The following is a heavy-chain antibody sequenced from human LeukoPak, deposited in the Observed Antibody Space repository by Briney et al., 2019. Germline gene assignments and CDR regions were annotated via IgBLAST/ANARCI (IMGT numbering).Heavy chain of an antibody. CDR3: ATGPYSGSYFLDY. D-gene: IGHD1-26*01. V-gene: IGHV5-51*01. J-gene: IGHJ4*02. CDR2: TNPGDSDT. CDR1: GYSFTTYW. Sequence: GESLKISCKGSGYSFTTYWIGWVRQMPGKGLEWMGITNPGDSDTRYSPSFQGQVTISADKSISTAYLQWSSLKASDTAMYYCATGPYSGSYFLDYWGQGTLVTVSS.